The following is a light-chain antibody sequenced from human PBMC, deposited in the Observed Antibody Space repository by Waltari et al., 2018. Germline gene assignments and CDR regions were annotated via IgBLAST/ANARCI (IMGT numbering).Light chain of an antibody. CDR1: QSVGRF. CDR2: HAS. J-gene: IGKJ1*01. CDR3: QKYVNLPAT. Sequence: EIVLTQSPSTLSLSPGERATLSCMAIQSVGRFLAWYQQKPGQAPRLLIYHASIRATGIPDRFSGSGSGTDFSLTISGLEPEDFAVYYCQKYVNLPATFGQGTKVEIK. V-gene: IGKV3-20*01.